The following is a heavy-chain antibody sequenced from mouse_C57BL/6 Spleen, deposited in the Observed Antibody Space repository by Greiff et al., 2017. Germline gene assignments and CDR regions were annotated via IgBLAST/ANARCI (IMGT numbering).Heavy chain of an antibody. CDR1: GYTFTEST. J-gene: IGHJ4*01. CDR2: FYPGSGGL. V-gene: IGHV1-62-2*01. D-gene: IGHD2-2*01. Sequence: VKLMESGAELVKPGASVKLSCKASGYTFTESTIHWVKQRSGQGLEWIGWFYPGSGGLTYNEKFKDKATLTADKSSSTVYMELSRLTSEDSAVYFCARHEGGNDVGYAMDCWGQGTSVTVSS. CDR3: ARHEGGNDVGYAMDC.